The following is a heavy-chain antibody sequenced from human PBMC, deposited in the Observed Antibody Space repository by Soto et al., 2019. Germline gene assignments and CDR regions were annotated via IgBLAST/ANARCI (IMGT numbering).Heavy chain of an antibody. V-gene: IGHV3-23*01. CDR3: AKDLPDGGYYYYYYMDV. D-gene: IGHD2-15*01. Sequence: GGSIKLARAASGLTFNISVMSWVCQAPGKGLEWVSAISGSGGSTYYADSVKGRFTISRDNSKNTLYLQMNSLRAEDTAVYYCAKDLPDGGYYYYYYMDVWGKGTTVTVSS. CDR2: ISGSGGST. CDR1: GLTFNISV. J-gene: IGHJ6*03.